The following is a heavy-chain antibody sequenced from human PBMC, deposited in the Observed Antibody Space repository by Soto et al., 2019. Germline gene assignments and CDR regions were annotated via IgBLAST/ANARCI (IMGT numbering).Heavy chain of an antibody. D-gene: IGHD1-1*01. CDR3: AKDRGTEMYYFDY. V-gene: IGHV3-30*18. CDR2: ISYDGSNK. CDR1: GFTFSSYG. J-gene: IGHJ4*02. Sequence: PGGSLRLSCAASGFTFSSYGMHWVRQAPGKGLEWVAVISYDGSNKYYADAVKGRFTISRDNSKNTLYLQMNSLRAEDTAVYYCAKDRGTEMYYFDYCGQRTLVTVSS.